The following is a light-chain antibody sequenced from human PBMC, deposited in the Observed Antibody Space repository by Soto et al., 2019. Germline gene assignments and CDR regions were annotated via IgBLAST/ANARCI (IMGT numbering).Light chain of an antibody. Sequence: QSALTQPASVSGSPGQSITISCTGTSSDVGGYNYVSWYQQHPGKAPKLMIFAVSSRPSGVSYRVSGSKSGNTASLTISGLQAEDEADYYCSSYTGSSTLYVVGSGTKLTVL. CDR1: SSDVGGYNY. CDR2: AVS. J-gene: IGLJ1*01. V-gene: IGLV2-14*01. CDR3: SSYTGSSTLYV.